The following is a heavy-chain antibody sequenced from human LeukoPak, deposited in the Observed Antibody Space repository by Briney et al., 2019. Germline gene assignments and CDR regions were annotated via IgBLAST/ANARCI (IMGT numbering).Heavy chain of an antibody. J-gene: IGHJ1*01. V-gene: IGHV3-30*04. CDR2: ISYDGSNK. CDR1: GFTFSSYA. D-gene: IGHD2-15*01. CDR3: ANSGYCSGGSCYGLQH. Sequence: GRSLRLSCAASGFTFSSYAMHWVRQAPGKGLEWVAVISYDGSNKYYADSVKGRFTISRDNSKNTLYLQMNSLRAEDTAVYYCANSGYCSGGSCYGLQHWGQGTLVTVSS.